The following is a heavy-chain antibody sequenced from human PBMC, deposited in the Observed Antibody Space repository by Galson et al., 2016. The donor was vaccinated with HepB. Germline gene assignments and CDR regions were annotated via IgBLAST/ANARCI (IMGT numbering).Heavy chain of an antibody. D-gene: IGHD1-26*01. J-gene: IGHJ4*01. CDR1: GRSLSGSF. V-gene: IGHV4-4*07. Sequence: SETLSLTCTVSGRSLSGSFWTWIRQPAGKTLEWIGRIYSDGTSNYSPSLKSRVIMSLDPSKNQFSLRLNAVSAADTAVYYCARGGATYDYWGHGALVTVSS. CDR3: ARGGATYDY. CDR2: IYSDGTS.